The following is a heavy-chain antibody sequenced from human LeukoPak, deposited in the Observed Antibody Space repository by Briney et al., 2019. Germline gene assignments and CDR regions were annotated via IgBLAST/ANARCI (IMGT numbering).Heavy chain of an antibody. D-gene: IGHD6-13*01. CDR3: AREPLSYSSSWYSPHFDY. J-gene: IGHJ4*02. Sequence: SQTLSLTCAISGDSVSSNSAAWNWIRQFPSRGLEWLGRTYYRSKWYNDYAVSVKSRITINPDTSKNQFSLQLNSVTPEDTAVYYCAREPLSYSSSWYSPHFDYWGQGTLVTVSS. V-gene: IGHV6-1*01. CDR1: GDSVSSNSAA. CDR2: TYYRSKWYN.